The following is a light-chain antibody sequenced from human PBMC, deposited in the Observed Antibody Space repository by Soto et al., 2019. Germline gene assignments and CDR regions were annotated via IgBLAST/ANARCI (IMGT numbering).Light chain of an antibody. Sequence: QSVLTQPPSASGSPGQSVTISCTGTSSDVGGYNYVSWYQQHPGKAPKLMIYEVNKRPSGVPDRFSGSKSGNTASLTVSGLHAEDEADYYCSSYTGSNSVVFGGGTKLTVL. CDR3: SSYTGSNSVV. V-gene: IGLV2-8*01. CDR1: SSDVGGYNY. CDR2: EVN. J-gene: IGLJ2*01.